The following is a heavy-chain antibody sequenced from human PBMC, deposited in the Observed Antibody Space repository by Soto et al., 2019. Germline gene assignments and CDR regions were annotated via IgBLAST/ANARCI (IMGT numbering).Heavy chain of an antibody. J-gene: IGHJ4*02. CDR2: IIPILGIA. Sequence: ASVKVSCKASGGTFSSYTISWVRQAPGQGLEWMGRIIPILGIANYAQKFQGRVTITADKSTSTAYMELSSLRSEDTAVYYCAREERYCSGGSCYSGDYWGQGTLVTVSS. CDR3: AREERYCSGGSCYSGDY. CDR1: GGTFSSYT. D-gene: IGHD2-15*01. V-gene: IGHV1-69*04.